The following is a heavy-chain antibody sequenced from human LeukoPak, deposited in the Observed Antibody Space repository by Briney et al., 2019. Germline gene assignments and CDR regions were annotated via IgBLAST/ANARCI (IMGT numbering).Heavy chain of an antibody. Sequence: ETLSLTCTVSGGSISSYYWSWIRQPPGKGLEWIGYIYYSGSTNYNPSLKSRVTISVDTSKNQFSLKLSSVTAADTAVYYCASTPYCSGGSCYDYWGQGTLVTVSS. CDR1: GGSISSYY. CDR3: ASTPYCSGGSCYDY. V-gene: IGHV4-59*01. D-gene: IGHD2-15*01. J-gene: IGHJ4*02. CDR2: IYYSGST.